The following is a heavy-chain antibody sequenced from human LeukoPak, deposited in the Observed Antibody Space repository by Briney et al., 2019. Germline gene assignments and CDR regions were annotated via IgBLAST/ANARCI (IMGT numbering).Heavy chain of an antibody. J-gene: IGHJ5*02. Sequence: ASVTVSFKSSGYTFTGYYIHWVRQAPGQGLEWMGWINPNSGDTNYAQKFQDRVTLTRDTSINTAYMDLTNLRSDDTAVYYCARPNGDYSNWFDPWGQGTLVTVSS. D-gene: IGHD4-17*01. CDR2: INPNSGDT. CDR3: ARPNGDYSNWFDP. V-gene: IGHV1-2*02. CDR1: GYTFTGYY.